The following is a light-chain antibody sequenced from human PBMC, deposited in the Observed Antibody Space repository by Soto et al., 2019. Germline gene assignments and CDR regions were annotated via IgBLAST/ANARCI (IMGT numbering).Light chain of an antibody. CDR1: QGISSG. CDR3: QQHDSYPPT. V-gene: IGKV1-9*01. CDR2: AAS. J-gene: IGKJ4*01. Sequence: IQLTQSPSSLSPSVGYRVTITCRASQGISSGLAWYQQQPGKAPNLLIYAASTLQSGVPSRFRGRGSGTDFTLTISRLQTEDFSTDYCQQHDSYPPTFGGGTKVDIK.